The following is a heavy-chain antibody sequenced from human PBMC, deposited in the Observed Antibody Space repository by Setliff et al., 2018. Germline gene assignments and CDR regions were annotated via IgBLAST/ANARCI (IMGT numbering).Heavy chain of an antibody. J-gene: IGHJ4*02. D-gene: IGHD3-3*01. CDR1: GFTFSNYW. CDR2: IKQDGSEK. CDR3: ATLSKDLNY. V-gene: IGHV3-7*01. Sequence: GGSLRLSCAASGFTFSNYWMNWVRQAPGKGLEWVANIKQDGSEKNYVDSVKGRFTISRDNARNSLYLQMNSLTAEDTAMYYCATLSKDLNYWGQGTLVTVPS.